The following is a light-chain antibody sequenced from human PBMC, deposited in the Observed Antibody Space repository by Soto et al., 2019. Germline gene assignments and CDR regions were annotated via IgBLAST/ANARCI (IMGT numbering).Light chain of an antibody. CDR1: QSVTSKY. CDR3: QHYVSPPIT. CDR2: GAS. V-gene: IGKV3-20*01. J-gene: IGKJ5*01. Sequence: DIEMTQSPCTLSSSVGDRATLSCRASQSVTSKYLAWYQQKAGQAPRLLVYGASSRTTGISDRFSGSGSGTDFTLTISRLEPEDFAVYYCQHYVSPPITFGQGTRLEIK.